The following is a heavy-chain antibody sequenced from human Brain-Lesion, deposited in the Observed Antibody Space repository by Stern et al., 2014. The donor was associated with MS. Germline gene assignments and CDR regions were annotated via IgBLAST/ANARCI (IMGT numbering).Heavy chain of an antibody. CDR2: SDHSGST. J-gene: IGHJ4*02. CDR3: ARFPASRPHVFDS. D-gene: IGHD6-13*01. Sequence: QLQLQESGPGLVKPSGTLSLTCAVSGGSISSSNWWSWVRQSPGKGLEWIGESDHSGSTIYNPSLKSRVTVSVDRSKTRSPLNLRSVTAADTAVYFCARFPASRPHVFDSWGQGTLVTVSS. V-gene: IGHV4-4*02. CDR1: GGSISSSNW.